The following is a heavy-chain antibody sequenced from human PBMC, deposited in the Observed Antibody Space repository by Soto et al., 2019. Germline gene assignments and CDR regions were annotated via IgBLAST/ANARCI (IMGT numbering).Heavy chain of an antibody. CDR3: AVIGVVAATHWFDP. J-gene: IGHJ5*02. CDR1: GFSFSSYS. Sequence: GGSLRLSCAASGFSFSSYSITWVRQAPGRGLEWVSYINSGSSATYYADSVEGRFTISRDNAKNSLYLQMNSLRAEDTALYYCAVIGVVAATHWFDPWGQGTLVTVSS. V-gene: IGHV3-48*01. CDR2: INSGSSAT. D-gene: IGHD2-15*01.